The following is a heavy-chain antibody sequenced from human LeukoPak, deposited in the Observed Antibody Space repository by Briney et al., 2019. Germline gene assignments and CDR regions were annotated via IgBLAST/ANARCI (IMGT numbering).Heavy chain of an antibody. CDR1: GDSVSRSDSY. D-gene: IGHD3-22*01. CDR3: ARRRYYDGSGYLE. J-gene: IGHJ1*01. CDR2: IYYSGRT. Sequence: PSETLSLTCSVSGDSVSRSDSYWDWIRQPPGKGLEWIVTIYYSGRTYYSPSLKSRVTMSVDPSNNQFSLNLRSVTAADTALYYCARRRYYDGSGYLEWGQGTLLSVSS. V-gene: IGHV4-39*01.